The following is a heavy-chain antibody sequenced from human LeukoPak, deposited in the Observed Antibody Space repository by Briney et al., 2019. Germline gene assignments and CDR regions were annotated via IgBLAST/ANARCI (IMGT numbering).Heavy chain of an antibody. CDR3: ARSNQADDY. Sequence: GGSLRLSCAASGFTLCSYWMHWVRHVRGKGLVWVSRINSGGSSTTYADSVQGRFTISRDNAKNTLYLQMDSLRAEDTAVYYCARSNQADDYWGQGTLVTVSS. V-gene: IGHV3-74*01. CDR1: GFTLCSYW. J-gene: IGHJ4*02. CDR2: INSGGSST. D-gene: IGHD1-14*01.